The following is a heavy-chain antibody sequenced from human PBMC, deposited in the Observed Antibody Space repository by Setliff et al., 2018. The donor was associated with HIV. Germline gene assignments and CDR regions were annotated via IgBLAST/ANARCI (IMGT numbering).Heavy chain of an antibody. CDR1: GVTFFSTYS. CDR3: VRMAPGWNAFDI. J-gene: IGHJ3*02. V-gene: IGHV3-48*01. CDR2: IISGSSTV. Sequence: GGSLRLSCAGSGVTFFSTYSMNWVRQAPGKGLECVAYIISGSSTVYYADSVKGRFTVSRDNAKNSVYLEMNSLRAEDTAVYYCVRMAPGWNAFDIWGQGTVVTVSS. D-gene: IGHD2-15*01.